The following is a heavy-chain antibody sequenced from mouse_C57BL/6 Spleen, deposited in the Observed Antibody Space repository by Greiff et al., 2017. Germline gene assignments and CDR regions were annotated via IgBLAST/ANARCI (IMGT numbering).Heavy chain of an antibody. V-gene: IGHV1-20*01. CDR3: ARDQADPPFAY. J-gene: IGHJ3*01. D-gene: IGHD3-2*02. CDR2: INPYNGDT. Sequence: VQLKPSGPELVKPGDSVKISCKASGYSFTGYFMNWVMQSHGKSLEWIGRINPYNGDTFYNQKFKGKATLTVDKSSSTAHMELRSLTSEDYAVYYCARDQADPPFAYWGQGTLVTVSA. CDR1: GYSFTGYF.